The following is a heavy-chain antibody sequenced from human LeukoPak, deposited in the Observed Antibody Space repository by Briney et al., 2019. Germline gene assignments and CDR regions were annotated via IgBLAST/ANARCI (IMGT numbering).Heavy chain of an antibody. D-gene: IGHD2-2*01. CDR3: AKCSTFSNLYYLDY. V-gene: IGHV3-23*01. CDR2: ISGSGGST. J-gene: IGHJ4*02. CDR1: GFTFSSYA. Sequence: GGSLRLSCAASGFTFSSYAMSWVRQAPGKGLEWVSAISGSGGSTCYADSVKGRFTISRDNSKNTLYLQMNSLRAEDTAVYYCAKCSTFSNLYYLDYWGQGTLVTVSS.